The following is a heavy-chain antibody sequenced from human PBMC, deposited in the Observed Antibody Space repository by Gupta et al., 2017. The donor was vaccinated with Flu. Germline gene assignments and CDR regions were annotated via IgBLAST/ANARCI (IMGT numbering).Heavy chain of an antibody. CDR3: AKDRGYSYGREGYYYYGMDV. J-gene: IGHJ6*02. CDR2: ISYDGSNK. D-gene: IGHD5-18*01. Sequence: TFSSYGMHWVRQAPGKGLEWVAVISYDGSNKYYADSVKGRFTISRDNSKNTLYLQMNSLRAEDTAVYYCAKDRGYSYGREGYYYYGMDVWGQGTTVTVSS. CDR1: TFSSYG. V-gene: IGHV3-30*18.